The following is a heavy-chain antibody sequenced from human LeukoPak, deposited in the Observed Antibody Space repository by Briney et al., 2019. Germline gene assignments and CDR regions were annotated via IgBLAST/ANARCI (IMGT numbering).Heavy chain of an antibody. J-gene: IGHJ4*02. D-gene: IGHD6-19*01. CDR2: VSAYNGNT. Sequence: ASVKVSCKASGYTFTSYGISWVRQAPGQGLEWMGWVSAYNGNTNYAQKLQGRVTMTTDTSTSTAYMELRSLRSDDTAVYYCARLIAVAGHLDYWGQGTLVTVSS. CDR3: ARLIAVAGHLDY. CDR1: GYTFTSYG. V-gene: IGHV1-18*01.